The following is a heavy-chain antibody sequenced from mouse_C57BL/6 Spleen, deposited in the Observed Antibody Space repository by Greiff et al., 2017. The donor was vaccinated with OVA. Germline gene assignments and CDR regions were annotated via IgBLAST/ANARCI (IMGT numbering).Heavy chain of an antibody. CDR1: GYTFTSYW. CDR2: IDPSDSYT. J-gene: IGHJ2*01. CDR3: ARKPNWDYFDY. Sequence: QVQLQQSGAELVMPGASVKLSCKASGYTFTSYWMHWVKQRPGQGLEWIGEIDPSDSYTNYNQKFKGKSTLTVDKSSSTAYMQLSSLTSEDSAVYYCARKPNWDYFDYWGQGTTLTVSS. V-gene: IGHV1-69*01. D-gene: IGHD4-1*01.